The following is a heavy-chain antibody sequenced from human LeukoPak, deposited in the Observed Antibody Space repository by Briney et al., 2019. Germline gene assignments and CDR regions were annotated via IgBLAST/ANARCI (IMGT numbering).Heavy chain of an antibody. V-gene: IGHV3-9*01. CDR2: ISWNSGSI. D-gene: IGHD3-22*01. Sequence: PGGSLRLSCAASGFTFDDYAMHWVRHAPGKGLEWVSGISWNSGSIVYADSVKGRFTISRDNAKNSLYLQMNSLRAEDTALYYCAKGDHYYDSSGIDYWGQGTLVTVSS. CDR3: AKGDHYYDSSGIDY. CDR1: GFTFDDYA. J-gene: IGHJ4*02.